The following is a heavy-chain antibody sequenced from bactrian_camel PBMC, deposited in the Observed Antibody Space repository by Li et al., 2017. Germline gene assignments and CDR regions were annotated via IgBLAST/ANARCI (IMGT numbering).Heavy chain of an antibody. CDR2: INGGGSRT. J-gene: IGHJ4*01. V-gene: IGHV3S35*01. Sequence: VQLVESGGGLVQPGGSLRLSCAASGFTFSDYTMYWVRQVPGKVFEWVAFINGGGSRTNYRDSVKGRFTISQDDANNTVYLEMNSLKPEDSAMYYCAAGSSDYNEYDGNCFVPTAKFGYWGQGTQVTVS. CDR1: GFTFSDYT. D-gene: IGHD4*01. CDR3: AAGSSDYNEYDGNCFVPTAKFGY.